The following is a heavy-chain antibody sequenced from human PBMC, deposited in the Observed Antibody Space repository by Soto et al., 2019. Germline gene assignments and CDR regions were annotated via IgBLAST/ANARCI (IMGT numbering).Heavy chain of an antibody. CDR3: ASVREYIVVVPKPIGSYDYYGMSG. CDR1: GYTFTSYY. Sequence: ASVKVSCKASGYTFTSYYMHWVRQAPGQGLEWMGIINPSGGSTSYAQKFQGRVTMTRDTSTSTVYMELSSLRSEDTAVYYCASVREYIVVVPKPIGSYDYYGMSGWGQGTTVTFSS. J-gene: IGHJ6*02. V-gene: IGHV1-46*01. CDR2: INPSGGST. D-gene: IGHD2-2*01.